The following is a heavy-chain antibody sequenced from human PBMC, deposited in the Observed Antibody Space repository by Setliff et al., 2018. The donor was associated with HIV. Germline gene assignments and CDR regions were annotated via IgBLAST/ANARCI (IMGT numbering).Heavy chain of an antibody. CDR2: ISAYNGNT. V-gene: IGHV1-18*01. CDR1: GYTFTSYG. CDR3: AKSPELLWFGESQSHAFDI. D-gene: IGHD3-10*01. J-gene: IGHJ3*02. Sequence: ASVKVSCKASGYTFTSYGISWVRQAPGQGLEWMGWISAYNGNTNYAQKLQGRVTMTTDTSTSTAYMELRSLRSDDAAVYYCAKSPELLWFGESQSHAFDIWGQGTMVTVSS.